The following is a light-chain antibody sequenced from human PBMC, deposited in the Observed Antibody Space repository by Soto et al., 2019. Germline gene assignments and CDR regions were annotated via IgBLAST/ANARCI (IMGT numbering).Light chain of an antibody. CDR2: NAS. CDR3: QHHGTYSYI. CDR1: QSIADS. J-gene: IGKJ2*01. V-gene: IGKV1-5*03. Sequence: DIQMTQSPSTLSSSVGDRVIITCRASQSIADSLAWYQQKPGKAPKLLIYNASILETGVPSRFSGSGSGTDFTLTISILQPDDFASYFCQHHGTYSYIFGQGTKLEIK.